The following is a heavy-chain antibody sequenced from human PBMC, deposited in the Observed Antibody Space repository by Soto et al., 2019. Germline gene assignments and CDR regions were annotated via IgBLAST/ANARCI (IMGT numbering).Heavy chain of an antibody. D-gene: IGHD2-2*02. V-gene: IGHV4-59*01. CDR3: ARTTYTTSNYFDY. CDR1: GGSITSYY. Sequence: QVQLQESGPGLVKPSETLSLTCTVSGGSITSYYWSWIRQPPGKGLEWIACIYYRGSNTYNPSLESRVTMSVDTSKNQFSLNLSSVTAADTAVYYCARTTYTTSNYFDYWGHGTLVTVSS. J-gene: IGHJ4*01. CDR2: IYYRGSN.